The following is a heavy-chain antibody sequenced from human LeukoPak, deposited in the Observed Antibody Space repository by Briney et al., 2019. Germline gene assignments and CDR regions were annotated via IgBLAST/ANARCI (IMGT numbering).Heavy chain of an antibody. CDR2: ISGSGGST. CDR1: GFTFSSYA. V-gene: IGHV3-23*01. Sequence: GGSLRLSCAASGFTFSSYAMSWVRQAPGKGLEWVSAISGSGGSTYYADSVKGRFTISRDNSKNTLYLQMNSLRAEDTAVYYCAKDLPPDSSGYRGVGFFDYWGQGTLVTVSS. D-gene: IGHD3-22*01. J-gene: IGHJ4*02. CDR3: AKDLPPDSSGYRGVGFFDY.